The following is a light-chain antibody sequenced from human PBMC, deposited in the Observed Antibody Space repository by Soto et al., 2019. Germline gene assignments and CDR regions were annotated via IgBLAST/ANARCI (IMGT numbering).Light chain of an antibody. CDR1: QSVSSY. Sequence: EIVLTQSPATLSLSPGERATLSCSASQSVSSYLAWYQQKPGQAPRLLIYDASNRATGIPARFSGSGSGTDFTLTISSLEPEDFAIYYCQQRSNWPPVTFGGGTKVELK. CDR3: QQRSNWPPVT. CDR2: DAS. J-gene: IGKJ4*01. V-gene: IGKV3-11*01.